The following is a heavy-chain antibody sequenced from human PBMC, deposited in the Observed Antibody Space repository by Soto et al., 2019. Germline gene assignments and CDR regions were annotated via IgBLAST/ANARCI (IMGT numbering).Heavy chain of an antibody. CDR1: GGPSNNFA. V-gene: IGHV1-69*01. D-gene: IGHD3-10*01. CDR3: AKLQGSGTYYDDDF. Sequence: QVQLVQSGAEVKKPGSSVKVSCKASGGPSNNFAISWVRQAPGQGLEWMGGILPIFGTANYAEKFQGRVKGTADESTRTAYMDLSSLRSEDTAVYYCAKLQGSGTYYDDDFWGQGTLVTVSS. J-gene: IGHJ4*02. CDR2: ILPIFGTA.